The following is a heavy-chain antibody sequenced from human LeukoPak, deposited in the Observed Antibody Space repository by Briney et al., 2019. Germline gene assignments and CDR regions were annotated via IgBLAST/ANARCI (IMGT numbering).Heavy chain of an antibody. V-gene: IGHV3-74*01. Sequence: SGGSLRLSRAASGFTFSDYWMYWVRQAPGKGLVWVSRIKSDGTGILYADFVEGRFTISRDNAKNVLYMQMTSLRDEDTAVYYCVRGQTIDYWGQGILVTVSS. CDR2: IKSDGTGI. CDR3: VRGQTIDY. J-gene: IGHJ4*02. CDR1: GFTFSDYW.